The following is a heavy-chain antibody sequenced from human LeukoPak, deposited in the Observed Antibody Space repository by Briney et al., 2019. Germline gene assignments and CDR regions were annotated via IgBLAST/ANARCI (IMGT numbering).Heavy chain of an antibody. J-gene: IGHJ3*02. CDR2: IYYSGST. V-gene: IGHV4-31*03. Sequence: SQTLSLTCTVSGGSISGGGYYWSWIRQHPGKSLEWIGYIYYSGSTYYNPSLKSRVTIPVDTSKNHFSLKLSSVTAADTAVYYCARDYGGNSRLWAFDIWGQGTMVTVSS. CDR3: ARDYGGNSRLWAFDI. D-gene: IGHD4-23*01. CDR1: GGSISGGGYY.